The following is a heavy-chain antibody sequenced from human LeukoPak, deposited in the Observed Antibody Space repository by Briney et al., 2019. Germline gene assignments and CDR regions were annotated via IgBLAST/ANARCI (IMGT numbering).Heavy chain of an antibody. V-gene: IGHV4-39*07. Sequence: SETLSLTCTVSGGSISSSSYYWGWIRQPPGKGLEWIGSIYYSGSTYYNPSLKSRVTISVDTSKSQFSLKLSSVTAADTAVYYCARVRYGSGSRIHNWFDPWGQGTLVTVSS. J-gene: IGHJ5*02. CDR1: GGSISSSSYY. CDR3: ARVRYGSGSRIHNWFDP. D-gene: IGHD3-10*01. CDR2: IYYSGST.